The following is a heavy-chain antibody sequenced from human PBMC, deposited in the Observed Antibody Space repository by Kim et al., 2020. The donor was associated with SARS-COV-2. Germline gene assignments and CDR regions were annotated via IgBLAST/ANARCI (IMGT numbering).Heavy chain of an antibody. CDR3: ARHINWKYDY. Sequence: EKYYVDSVKGRFTISRDNAKNSRYLQINSLRAEDTAVYYCARHINWKYDYWGQGTLVTVSS. V-gene: IGHV3-7*03. D-gene: IGHD1-7*01. J-gene: IGHJ4*02. CDR2: EK.